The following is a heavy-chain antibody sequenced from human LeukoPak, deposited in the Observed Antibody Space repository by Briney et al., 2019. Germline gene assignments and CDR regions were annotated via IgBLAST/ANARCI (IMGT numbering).Heavy chain of an antibody. V-gene: IGHV4-4*02. CDR1: GGSISSNNW. J-gene: IGHJ4*02. D-gene: IGHD5-18*01. Sequence: PSETLSLTCAVSGGSISSNNWWIWVRQSPEKGLEWIGEIYHDGSTNYNPSLKSRVTISMDKSKNQLSLKLNFVTAADTAVYYCARDRGGYTYSHDYWGQGTLVTVSS. CDR2: IYHDGST. CDR3: ARDRGGYTYSHDY.